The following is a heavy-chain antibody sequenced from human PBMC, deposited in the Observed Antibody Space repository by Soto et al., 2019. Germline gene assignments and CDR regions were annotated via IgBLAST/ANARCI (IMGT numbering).Heavy chain of an antibody. CDR2: ISSSSSTI. J-gene: IGHJ4*02. CDR3: ARGFAVVVAETPTY. D-gene: IGHD2-15*01. V-gene: IGHV3-48*01. Sequence: GGSLRLSCAASGFTFSTYSMNWVRQAPGTGLEWISYISSSSSTIYYADSVRGRFTISRDNARNSLFLQMNSLRAEDTAVYYCARGFAVVVAETPTYWGQGTLVTVSS. CDR1: GFTFSTYS.